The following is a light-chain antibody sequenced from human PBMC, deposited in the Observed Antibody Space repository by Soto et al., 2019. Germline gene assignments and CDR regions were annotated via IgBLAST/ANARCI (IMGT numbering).Light chain of an antibody. J-gene: IGKJ1*01. Sequence: IQMTQSPSSPSASVGDRVTITCRASQGIRNDLGWYQQKPGKAPKLLMYAASTLQSGVPSRFSGSGSGTDFTLSISSLQPEDFATYYCQQLNDYPVTFGQGTKVDIK. CDR1: QGIRND. CDR2: AAS. V-gene: IGKV1-17*01. CDR3: QQLNDYPVT.